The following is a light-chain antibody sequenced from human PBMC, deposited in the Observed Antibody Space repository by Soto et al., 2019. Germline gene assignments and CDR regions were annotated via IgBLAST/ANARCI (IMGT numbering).Light chain of an antibody. CDR1: QSVSSN. Sequence: EIVMTQSPATLSVSPGERSTLSCRASQSVSSNLAWYQHKPGQAPRLLMYGVSTRATGIPARFGGSGSATEFTLTISSLQSEDFAVYYCQQYSQWPLTFGGGTKVDIK. J-gene: IGKJ4*01. CDR2: GVS. CDR3: QQYSQWPLT. V-gene: IGKV3-15*01.